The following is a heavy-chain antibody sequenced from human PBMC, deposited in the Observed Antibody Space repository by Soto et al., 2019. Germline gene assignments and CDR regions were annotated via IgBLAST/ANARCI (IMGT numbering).Heavy chain of an antibody. J-gene: IGHJ3*02. CDR3: ARVPDSSDAFDI. CDR1: GGSISGYS. V-gene: IGHV4-30-2*01. CDR2: IYHSGST. Sequence: PSETLSLTCPVSGGSISGYSWSWIRQPPGKGLEWIGYIYHSGSTYYNPSLKSRVTISVDKSKNQFSLKLSSVTAADTAVYYCARVPDSSDAFDIWGQGTTVTVSS. D-gene: IGHD3-22*01.